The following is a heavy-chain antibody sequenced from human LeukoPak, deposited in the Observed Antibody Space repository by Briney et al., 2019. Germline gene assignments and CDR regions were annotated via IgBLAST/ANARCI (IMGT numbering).Heavy chain of an antibody. J-gene: IGHJ6*03. CDR3: ARSGQRSSAYSSSWYDNYYYMDV. D-gene: IGHD6-13*01. CDR2: IYTSGST. CDR1: GGSISSYY. V-gene: IGHV4-4*07. Sequence: SETLSLTCTVSGGSISSYYWSWIRQPAGKGLEWIGRIYTSGSTNYNPSLKSRVTMSVDTSKNQFSLKLSSVTAADTAVYYCARSGQRSSAYSSSWYDNYYYMDVWGKGTTVTVSS.